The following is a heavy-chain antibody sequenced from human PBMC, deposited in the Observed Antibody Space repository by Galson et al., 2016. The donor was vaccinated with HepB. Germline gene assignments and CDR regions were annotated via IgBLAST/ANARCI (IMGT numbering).Heavy chain of an antibody. Sequence: SLRLSCAASRFTFSSYAMTWVRQAPGKGLEWVSIISDSTYYADSVKGRFTISRGNSKNTLYLQMNSLRAEDTALYYCAKERAWKGGFDSWGQGALVAVSP. CDR3: AKERAWKGGFDS. V-gene: IGHV3-23*01. J-gene: IGHJ4*02. CDR2: ISDST. CDR1: RFTFSSYA. D-gene: IGHD1-1*01.